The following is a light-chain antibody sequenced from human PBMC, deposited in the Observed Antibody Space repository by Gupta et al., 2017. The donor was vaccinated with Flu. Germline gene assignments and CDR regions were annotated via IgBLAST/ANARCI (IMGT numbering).Light chain of an antibody. CDR3: CSYAGTFTFV. V-gene: IGLV2-11*01. CDR1: SSDSGNYDY. Sequence: SVTISCTGSSSDSGNYDYVSWYQQHPGKAPKLMIYSITERPSGVPERFSGSKSGKRASLTISGLQAGDEASYYCCSYAGTFTFVFGGGTNLTVL. CDR2: SIT. J-gene: IGLJ3*02.